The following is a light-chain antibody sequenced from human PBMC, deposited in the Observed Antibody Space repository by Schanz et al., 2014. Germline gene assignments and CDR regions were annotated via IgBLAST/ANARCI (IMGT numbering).Light chain of an antibody. J-gene: IGLJ3*02. Sequence: QSALTQPPSASGSLGQSVTISCTGTSSDIGNYDYVSWYRQHPGKAPKLIIYDVGDRPSGVSNRFSGSKSGNTASLTISGLQAEDEADYYCTSYISSSFFWVFGGGTKLTVL. CDR1: SSDIGNYDY. V-gene: IGLV2-14*03. CDR2: DVG. CDR3: TSYISSSFFWV.